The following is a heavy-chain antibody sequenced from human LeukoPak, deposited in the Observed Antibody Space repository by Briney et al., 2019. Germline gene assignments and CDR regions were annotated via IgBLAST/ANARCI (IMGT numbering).Heavy chain of an antibody. D-gene: IGHD4-23*01. CDR1: GGSISSGSYY. CDR3: ARDPPQTTVVTGDAFDI. V-gene: IGHV4-61*02. J-gene: IGHJ3*02. CDR2: IYTSGST. Sequence: SETLSLTCTVSGGSISSGSYYWSWIRQPARKGLEWIGRIYTSGSTNYNPSLKSRVTISVDTSKNQFSLKLSSVTAADTAVYYCARDPPQTTVVTGDAFDIWGQGTMVTVSS.